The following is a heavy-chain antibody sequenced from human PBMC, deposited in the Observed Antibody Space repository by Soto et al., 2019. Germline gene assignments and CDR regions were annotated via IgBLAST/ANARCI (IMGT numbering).Heavy chain of an antibody. J-gene: IGHJ4*01. Sequence: QVQLQESGPGLVKPSQTLSLTCTVSGGSISSGGYYWSWIRKHPEKGLEWIGYISSKGITYYNPAIDSRFTISLGTSKNKFFMMLPSVTAADTGVYYCASLKDYYFHFWGHGTMVTVSS. CDR2: ISSKGIT. CDR3: ASLKDYYFHF. CDR1: GGSISSGGYY. V-gene: IGHV4-31*03.